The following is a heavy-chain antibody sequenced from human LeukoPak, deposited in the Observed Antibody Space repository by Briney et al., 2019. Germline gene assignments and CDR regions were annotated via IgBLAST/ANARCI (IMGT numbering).Heavy chain of an antibody. Sequence: GGSLRLSCAASGFTFSSYAMSWVRQAPGKGLEWVSAISGSGGSTYYADSVKGRFTISRDNAKNSLYLQMNSLRAEDTAVYYCARASGYYWHYYYYYYMDVWGKGTTVTVSS. CDR2: ISGSGGST. V-gene: IGHV3-23*01. CDR3: ARASGYYWHYYYYYYMDV. J-gene: IGHJ6*03. CDR1: GFTFSSYA. D-gene: IGHD3-3*01.